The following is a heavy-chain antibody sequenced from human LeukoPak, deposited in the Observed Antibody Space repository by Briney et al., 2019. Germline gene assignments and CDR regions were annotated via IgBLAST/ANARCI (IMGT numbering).Heavy chain of an antibody. J-gene: IGHJ4*02. CDR3: AKDSYYYGSGSLVY. D-gene: IGHD3-10*01. CDR2: ISYDGSNK. CDR1: GFTFSSYG. V-gene: IGHV3-30*18. Sequence: GGSLRLSCAASGFTFSSYGMHWVRQAPGKGLEWVAVISYDGSNKYYADSVKGRFTISRDNSKNTLYLQMNSLRAEDTAVYYCAKDSYYYGSGSLVYWGQGTLVTVSS.